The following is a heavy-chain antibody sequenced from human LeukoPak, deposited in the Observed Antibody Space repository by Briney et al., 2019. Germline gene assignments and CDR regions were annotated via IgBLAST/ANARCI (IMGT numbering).Heavy chain of an antibody. CDR2: ISAYNGNT. CDR3: ARDYYDSSGYRYFDY. CDR1: GYTFTSYG. Sequence: ASMKVSCKASGYTFTSYGISWVRQAPGQGLEWMGWISAYNGNTNYAQKLQGRVTMTTDTSTSTAYMELRSLRSDDTAVYYCARDYYDSSGYRYFDYWGQGTLVTVSS. J-gene: IGHJ4*02. D-gene: IGHD3-22*01. V-gene: IGHV1-18*01.